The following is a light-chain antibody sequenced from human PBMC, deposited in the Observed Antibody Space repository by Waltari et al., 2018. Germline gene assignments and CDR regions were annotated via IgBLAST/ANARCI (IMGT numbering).Light chain of an antibody. J-gene: IGKJ2*01. Sequence: DIQMTQSPDSLGVSLGERATINCKSSQSVLHTNNKNYLAWYQQKPGQPPKLLIYWASTREFGVPDRFSGSGSGTSFTLTISSLQAEDVAVYYCQQYYSTPNTFGQGTKLEIK. CDR3: QQYYSTPNT. CDR1: QSVLHTNNKNY. V-gene: IGKV4-1*01. CDR2: WAS.